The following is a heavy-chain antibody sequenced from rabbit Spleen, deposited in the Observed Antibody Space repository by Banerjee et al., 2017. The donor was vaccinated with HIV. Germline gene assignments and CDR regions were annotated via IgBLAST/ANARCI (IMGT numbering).Heavy chain of an antibody. CDR1: GVSFSFNSY. CDR3: ARDGYAGYGGVTLGL. V-gene: IGHV1S40*01. Sequence: QSLEESGGDLVKPGASLTLTCTASGVSFSFNSYMCWVRQAPGKGLEWIACIDTGSSGFTYFASWAKGRFTISKTSSTTVTLQMTSLTAADTATYFCARDGYAGYGGVTLGLWGPGTLVTVS. D-gene: IGHD7-1*01. J-gene: IGHJ4*01. CDR2: IDTGSSGFT.